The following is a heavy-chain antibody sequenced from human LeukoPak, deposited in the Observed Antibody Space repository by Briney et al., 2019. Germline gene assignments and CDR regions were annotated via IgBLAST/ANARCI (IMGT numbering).Heavy chain of an antibody. Sequence: GVSLRLSCVVSGFTLSSYGMNWVRQAPGKGLEWGSVIYTGGGTYYADSEKGRFTISRDNSKNTLYLQMNSLRAEDTAVYYCARPTYPTGYFDYWGQGTLVTVSS. J-gene: IGHJ4*02. CDR3: ARPTYPTGYFDY. V-gene: IGHV3-53*01. CDR2: IYTGGGT. CDR1: GFTLSSYG. D-gene: IGHD4-17*01.